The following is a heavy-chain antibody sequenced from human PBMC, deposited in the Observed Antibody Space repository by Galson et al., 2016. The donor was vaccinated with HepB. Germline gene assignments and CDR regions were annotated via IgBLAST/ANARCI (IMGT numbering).Heavy chain of an antibody. CDR2: IDPSDSYS. V-gene: IGHV5-10-1*01. Sequence: QSGAEVKKPGESLRISCKGSGYSFTNYWINWVRQKPGKGLEWTGRIDPSDSYSTYSPSFQGHVTISVDESVNTAYLQWSSLKASDTAMYYCASEGTMVAYGLDVWGQGTTVTVSS. CDR3: ASEGTMVAYGLDV. CDR1: GYSFTNYW. J-gene: IGHJ6*02. D-gene: IGHD1-1*01.